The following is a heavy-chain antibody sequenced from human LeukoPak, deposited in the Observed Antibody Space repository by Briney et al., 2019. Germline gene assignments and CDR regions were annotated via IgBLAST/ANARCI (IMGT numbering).Heavy chain of an antibody. CDR3: TTEADGDYFDY. D-gene: IGHD4-17*01. CDR1: GFTFSNAW. J-gene: IGHJ4*02. V-gene: IGHV3-15*01. Sequence: KPGGSLRLSCAASGFTFSNAWMSWVRQAPGKGLEWVGRIKSKTDGGTTDYAAPVKGRFTISRDDSKNTLYLQVNSLKTEDTAVYYCTTEADGDYFDYWGQGTLVTVSS. CDR2: IKSKTDGGTT.